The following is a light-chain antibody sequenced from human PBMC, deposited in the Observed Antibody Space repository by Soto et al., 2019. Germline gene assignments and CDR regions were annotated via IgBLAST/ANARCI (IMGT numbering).Light chain of an antibody. J-gene: IGKJ1*01. V-gene: IGKV3D-7*01. CDR2: GAS. CDR3: QQDYNLPWT. Sequence: PGESVTLSCRASQSVSSSYLTWYQQKPGQAPRLLIYGASTRATSIPARFSGSGSGTDFTLTISSLQPEDFAVYYCQQDYNLPWTFGQGTKVEIK. CDR1: QSVSSSY.